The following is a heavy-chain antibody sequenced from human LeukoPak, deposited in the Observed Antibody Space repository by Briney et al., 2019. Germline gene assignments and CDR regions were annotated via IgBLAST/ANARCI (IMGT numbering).Heavy chain of an antibody. CDR1: GFTFSSYA. J-gene: IGHJ4*02. D-gene: IGHD6-19*01. CDR3: ARDPDSSGWYYFDY. Sequence: GGSLRLSCAASGFTFSSYAMHWVRQAPGKGLKYVSAISRNGGSTYYANSVKGRFTISRDNSKNTLYLHMGSLRAEDMAVYYCARDPDSSGWYYFDYWGQGTLVTVSS. V-gene: IGHV3-64*01. CDR2: ISRNGGST.